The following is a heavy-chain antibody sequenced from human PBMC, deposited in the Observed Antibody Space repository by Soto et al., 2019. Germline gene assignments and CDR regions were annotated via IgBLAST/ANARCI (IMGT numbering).Heavy chain of an antibody. V-gene: IGHV2-5*02. CDR3: ARLFYDVLGGSHSTPFDI. CDR2: IYWDDDK. J-gene: IGHJ3*02. Sequence: SGPTLVNPTQTLTLTCTFSGFSLTTSGVGVGWIRQPPGKALEWLTLIYWDDDKRYSPSLKTRVTITKDTSKKQVVLTMTNMDPVDTATYYCARLFYDVLGGSHSTPFDIWGQGTMVTVSS. D-gene: IGHD3-3*01. CDR1: GFSLTTSGVG.